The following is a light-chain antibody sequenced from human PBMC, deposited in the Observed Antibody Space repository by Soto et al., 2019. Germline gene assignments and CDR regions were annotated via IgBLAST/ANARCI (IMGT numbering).Light chain of an antibody. J-gene: IGKJ4*01. CDR1: QSVTSN. CDR2: GAS. V-gene: IGKV3-15*01. Sequence: EIVMTQSPATLSVSPGERATLSFRASQSVTSNLAWYQQKPGRAPRLLIYGASTRATGIPARFSGSGSGTEFTLTISNLQSEDFALYYCQQRSDWPLTFGGGTKVDIK. CDR3: QQRSDWPLT.